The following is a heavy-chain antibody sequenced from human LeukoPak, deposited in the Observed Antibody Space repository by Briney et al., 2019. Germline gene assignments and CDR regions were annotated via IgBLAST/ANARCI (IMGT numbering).Heavy chain of an antibody. CDR2: ISGPGGST. CDR1: AFTFNNYA. Sequence: GGSLRLSCAASAFTFNNYAMSWVRQAPGKGLEWVSDISGPGGSTHYADSVKDRFTISRDNSKNTVDLQMNSLRADDTAVYYCAKGGYSSGWRNYFDYLGQGTLVTVSS. D-gene: IGHD6-25*01. CDR3: AKGGYSSGWRNYFDY. V-gene: IGHV3-23*01. J-gene: IGHJ4*02.